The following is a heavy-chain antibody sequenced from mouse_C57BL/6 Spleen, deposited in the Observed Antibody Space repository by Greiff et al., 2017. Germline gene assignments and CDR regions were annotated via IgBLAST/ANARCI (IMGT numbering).Heavy chain of an antibody. V-gene: IGHV1-55*01. Sequence: QVQLQQSGAELVKPGASVKMSCKASGYTFTSYCITWVKQRPGQGLEWIGDIYPGSGGTNYNEKFKSKATLTVDTSSSTAYMQLSSLTAEDSAVYYCARGRHGDYWGQGTTLTVSS. J-gene: IGHJ2*01. D-gene: IGHD6-1*01. CDR2: IYPGSGGT. CDR1: GYTFTSYC. CDR3: ARGRHGDY.